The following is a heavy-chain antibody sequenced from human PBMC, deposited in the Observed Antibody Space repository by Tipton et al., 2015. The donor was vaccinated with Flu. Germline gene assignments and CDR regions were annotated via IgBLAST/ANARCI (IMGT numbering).Heavy chain of an antibody. CDR3: ARQPIYYYGTSGLD. D-gene: IGHD3-10*01. CDR2: IHHSGTT. CDR1: DYYITGGFY. Sequence: TLSLTCTVSDYYITGGFYWAWIRQPPGKGLERIGSIHHSGTTYYTPSLKSRVSVSVDTSENQFSLRLDSVTAADTAVYFCARQPIYYYGTSGLDWGPGTLVIVSS. J-gene: IGHJ1*01. V-gene: IGHV4-38-2*02.